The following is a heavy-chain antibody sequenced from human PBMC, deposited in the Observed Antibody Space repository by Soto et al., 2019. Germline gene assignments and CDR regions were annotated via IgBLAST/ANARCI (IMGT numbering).Heavy chain of an antibody. Sequence: ASVKVSCKVSGYTLTELSMHWVRQAPGKGLEWMGGFDPEDGETIYAQKFQGRVTMTEDTSTDTAYMELSSLRSEDTAVYYCATYSEDYTPTTPFDYWGQGTLVTVSS. V-gene: IGHV1-24*01. J-gene: IGHJ4*02. CDR3: ATYSEDYTPTTPFDY. D-gene: IGHD4-4*01. CDR2: FDPEDGET. CDR1: GYTLTELS.